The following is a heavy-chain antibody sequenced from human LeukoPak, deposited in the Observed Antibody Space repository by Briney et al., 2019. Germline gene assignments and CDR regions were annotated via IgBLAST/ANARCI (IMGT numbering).Heavy chain of an antibody. V-gene: IGHV3-48*03. CDR1: GFTFTSYD. D-gene: IGHD3-10*02. Sequence: GGSLRLSCVTSGFTFTSYDFNWVRQAPGKGLEWVSYISNGGGTIYHADSVKGRFTISRDNAKNSVFLQMNTLRAEDTAVYYCARDSYMFGSDYWGQGTLVTVSS. J-gene: IGHJ4*02. CDR3: ARDSYMFGSDY. CDR2: ISNGGGTI.